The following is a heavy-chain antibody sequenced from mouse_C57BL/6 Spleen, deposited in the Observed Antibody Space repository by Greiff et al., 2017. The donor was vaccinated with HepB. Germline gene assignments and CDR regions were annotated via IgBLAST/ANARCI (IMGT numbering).Heavy chain of an antibody. CDR2: ISSGGDYI. D-gene: IGHD2-5*01. CDR3: TRAYYSNCFDY. CDR1: GFTFSSYA. V-gene: IGHV5-9-1*02. J-gene: IGHJ2*01. Sequence: EVQGVESGEGLVKPGGSLKLSCAASGFTFSSYAMSWVRQTPEKRLEWVAYISSGGDYIYYADTVKGRFTISRDNARNTLYLQLSSLKSEDTAMYYCTRAYYSNCFDYWGQGTTLTVSS.